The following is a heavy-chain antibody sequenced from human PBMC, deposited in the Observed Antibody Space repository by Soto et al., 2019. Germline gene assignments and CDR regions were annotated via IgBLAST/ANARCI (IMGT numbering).Heavy chain of an antibody. CDR3: TTARPRLYYYDSSGYYPYYYYGMDV. D-gene: IGHD3-22*01. Sequence: GGSLRLSCAASGFTFSSYGMHWVRQAPGKGLEWVAVISSDGGTTDYAAPVKGRFTISRDDSKNTLYLQMNSLKTEDTAVYYCTTARPRLYYYDSSGYYPYYYYGMDVWGQGTTVTVSS. CDR2: ISSDGGTT. V-gene: IGHV3-30*03. CDR1: GFTFSSYG. J-gene: IGHJ6*02.